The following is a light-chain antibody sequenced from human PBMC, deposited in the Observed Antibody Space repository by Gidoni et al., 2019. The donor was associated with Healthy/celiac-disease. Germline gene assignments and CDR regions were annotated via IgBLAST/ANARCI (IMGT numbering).Light chain of an antibody. J-gene: IGKJ4*01. CDR2: LAS. V-gene: IGKV4-1*01. CDR1: QSVLYSSNNKHY. Sequence: DIVMTNSPDSLAVTLGERATINCRSSQSVLYSSNNKHYLAWYQQKPGQPPKLLIYLASTRDSGVPDRFRGSGSGTDFNPTISSLQAEDVAVYYCQQYYSTPLTSGGGTKVEIK. CDR3: QQYYSTPLT.